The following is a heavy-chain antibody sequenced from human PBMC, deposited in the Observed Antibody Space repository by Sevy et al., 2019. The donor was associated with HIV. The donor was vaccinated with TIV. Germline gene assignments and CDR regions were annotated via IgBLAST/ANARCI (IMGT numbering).Heavy chain of an antibody. CDR3: ARVGGYYDSSGHTYDY. J-gene: IGHJ4*02. CDR1: GGSISSYY. CDR2: IYYSGST. V-gene: IGHV4-59*01. Sequence: SETLSLTCTVSGGSISSYYWSWIRQPPGKGLEWIGYIYYSGSTNYNPSLKSRVTISVDTSKNQFSLKLSSVTAADTAVYYCARVGGYYDSSGHTYDYWGQGTLVTVSS. D-gene: IGHD3-22*01.